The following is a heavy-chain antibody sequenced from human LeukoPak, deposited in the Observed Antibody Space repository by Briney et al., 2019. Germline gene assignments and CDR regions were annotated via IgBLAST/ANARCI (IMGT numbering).Heavy chain of an antibody. CDR2: ISWDSLSI. V-gene: IGHV3-9*01. CDR1: GFTFDDYA. CDR3: ARDYSSTIRGADY. D-gene: IGHD2-2*01. J-gene: IGHJ4*02. Sequence: GGSLRLSCAASGFTFDDYAMHWVRQAPGKGLEWVSGISWDSLSIGYADSVKGRFTISRDNAKNSLYLQMNSLRGEDTGLYYCARDYSSTIRGADYWGQGTLVTVSS.